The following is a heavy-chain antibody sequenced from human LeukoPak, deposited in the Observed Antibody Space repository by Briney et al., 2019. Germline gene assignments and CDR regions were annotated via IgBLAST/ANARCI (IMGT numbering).Heavy chain of an antibody. J-gene: IGHJ3*02. Sequence: GGSLRLSCAASGFTFSSYSMNWVRQAPGKGLEWISYISANSNIIYYTASVTGRFTISRDNAKNSLYLQMNSLRAEDTAVYYCAKMTTVTSNRRDAFDIWGQGTMVTVSS. CDR3: AKMTTVTSNRRDAFDI. D-gene: IGHD4-17*01. CDR2: ISANSNII. CDR1: GFTFSSYS. V-gene: IGHV3-48*01.